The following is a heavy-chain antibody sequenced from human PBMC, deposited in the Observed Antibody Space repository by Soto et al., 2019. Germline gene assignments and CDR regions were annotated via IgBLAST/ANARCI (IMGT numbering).Heavy chain of an antibody. CDR1: GDSIISSGFY. CDR2: IHYTGST. J-gene: IGHJ6*02. D-gene: IGHD2-15*01. CDR3: ARDHRSLGDYYGIDV. V-gene: IGHV4-31*03. Sequence: SGTLSLTCSVSGDSIISSGFYWSWIRQHPGKALEWIGYIHYTGSTSYNPSLKSRLAISLDASKNQFSLSLSSVTSADTAVYYCARDHRSLGDYYGIDVWGQGTTVTVSS.